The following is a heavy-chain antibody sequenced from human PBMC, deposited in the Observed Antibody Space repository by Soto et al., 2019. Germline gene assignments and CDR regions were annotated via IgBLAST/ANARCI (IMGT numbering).Heavy chain of an antibody. CDR1: GYTFTSYG. CDR2: ISAYNGNT. CDR3: ARDEVNYDFWSGHREFDY. Sequence: QVQLVQSGAEVKKPGASVKVSCKASGYTFTSYGISWVRQAPGQGLEWMGWISAYNGNTNYAQKLQGRVTMTTDTSTSTDYMELRSLRSDDTAVYYCARDEVNYDFWSGHREFDYWGQGNLVTVSS. J-gene: IGHJ4*02. V-gene: IGHV1-18*01. D-gene: IGHD3-3*01.